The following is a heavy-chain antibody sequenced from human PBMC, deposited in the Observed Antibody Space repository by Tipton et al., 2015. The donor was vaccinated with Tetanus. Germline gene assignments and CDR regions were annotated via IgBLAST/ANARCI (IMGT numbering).Heavy chain of an antibody. CDR3: AREQGYFDL. V-gene: IGHV1-69*04. CDR2: IIPSLETA. J-gene: IGHJ4*02. Sequence: QSGAEVKKPGSSVTVSCKVSGGSFRNYAITWVRQAPGQGLEWMGRIIPSLETADYSPNLQGRLTVTADKSTTTAYMELSSLKSEDTAVYYCAREQGYFDLWGQGTLVTVSS. CDR1: GGSFRNYA.